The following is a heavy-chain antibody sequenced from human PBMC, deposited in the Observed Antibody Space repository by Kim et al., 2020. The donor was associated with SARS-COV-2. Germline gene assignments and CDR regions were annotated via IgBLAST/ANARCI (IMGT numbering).Heavy chain of an antibody. CDR3: ARDQVLRYFDWLDYYGMDV. D-gene: IGHD3-9*01. CDR1: GYTFTSYG. CDR2: ISAYNGNT. J-gene: IGHJ6*02. Sequence: ASVKVSCKASGYTFTSYGISWVRQAPGQGLEWMGWISAYNGNTNYAQKLQGRVTMTTDTSTSTAYMELRSLRSDDTAVYYCARDQVLRYFDWLDYYGMDVWGQGTTVTVSS. V-gene: IGHV1-18*01.